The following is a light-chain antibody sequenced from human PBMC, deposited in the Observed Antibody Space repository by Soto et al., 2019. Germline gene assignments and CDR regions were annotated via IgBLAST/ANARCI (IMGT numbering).Light chain of an antibody. J-gene: IGKJ4*01. CDR3: QQHGASIT. CDR1: QTVTSSC. CDR2: TTS. Sequence: EIVLTQSPDTLSLSPGERATLSCTASQTVTSSCLAWYQRKPGQAPRLLIHTTSTRATDIPDRFSGSGSGTDFTLTISRLQPEDFAVYYCQQHGASITFGGGTRVENK. V-gene: IGKV3-20*01.